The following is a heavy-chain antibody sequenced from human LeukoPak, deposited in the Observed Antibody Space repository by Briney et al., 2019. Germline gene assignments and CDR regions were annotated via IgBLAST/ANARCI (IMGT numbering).Heavy chain of an antibody. CDR1: GFTFSSYS. CDR3: ARDLDSYPDAFDI. V-gene: IGHV3-21*01. Sequence: PGGSLRLSCAASGFTFSSYSMNWVRQAPGKGLEWVSSISSSSSYIYYADSVKGRFTISRDNAKNSLYLQTNGLRAEDTAVYYCARDLDSYPDAFDIWGQGTMVTVSS. CDR2: ISSSSSYI. D-gene: IGHD5-18*01. J-gene: IGHJ3*02.